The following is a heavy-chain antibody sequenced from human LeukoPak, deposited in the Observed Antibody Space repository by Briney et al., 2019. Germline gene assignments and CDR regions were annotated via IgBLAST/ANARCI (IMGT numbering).Heavy chain of an antibody. Sequence: PGGSLRLSCASSGFTFSSYWMSWVGQAPGKGLHSVANIKQDGSEKYYVDSVKGRFTISRDNAKHSLYLQMNSLRAEDTAVYYCARDDRAVAGVDYWGQGTLVTVSS. D-gene: IGHD6-19*01. CDR1: GFTFSSYW. CDR2: IKQDGSEK. V-gene: IGHV3-7*05. CDR3: ARDDRAVAGVDY. J-gene: IGHJ4*02.